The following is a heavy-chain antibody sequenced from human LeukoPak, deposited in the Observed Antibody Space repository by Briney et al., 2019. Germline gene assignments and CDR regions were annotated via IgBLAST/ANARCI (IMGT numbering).Heavy chain of an antibody. CDR1: GYTFDNYW. Sequence: GESLKISCWASGYTFDNYWIAWVGQTPGNALDWIGIVHPGASPTRYRPMLQGQVTVSPDKSTTPAYLQWSRLKASDTGIYYCARLYTRLTKSIWGRFDPWGQGTLVTVSS. CDR2: VHPGASPT. J-gene: IGHJ5*02. D-gene: IGHD3-16*01. V-gene: IGHV5-51*01. CDR3: ARLYTRLTKSIWGRFDP.